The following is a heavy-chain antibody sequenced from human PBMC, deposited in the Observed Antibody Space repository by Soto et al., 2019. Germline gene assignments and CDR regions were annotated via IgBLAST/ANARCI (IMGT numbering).Heavy chain of an antibody. CDR3: ARDWESSVSTWSFGGF. CDR2: IIPFLGVT. J-gene: IGHJ4*02. CDR1: GGTYSPYT. V-gene: IGHV1-69*08. D-gene: IGHD3-16*01. Sequence: QVQLVQSGAEVKKPGSSVKVSCKSSGGTYSPYTINWVRQAPGQGLEWLGRIIPFLGVTTYGLKFQDRVTITADTATNTAYMELRGLRFEDTAVYYCARDWESSVSTWSFGGFWGRGTLGTVSS.